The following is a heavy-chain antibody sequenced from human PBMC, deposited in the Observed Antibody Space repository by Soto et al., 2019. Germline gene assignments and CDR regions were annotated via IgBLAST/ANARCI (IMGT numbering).Heavy chain of an antibody. CDR3: ARDRQHSYSTSTPPYYYYGMDV. CDR2: ISSTSIYI. J-gene: IGHJ6*02. V-gene: IGHV3-21*01. D-gene: IGHD6-6*01. CDR1: GFMFSTYS. Sequence: GGSLRLSCAASGFMFSTYSMNWVRQAPGKGLEWVSSISSTSIYIYYADSLKGRFTISRDNAKNSLYLQMNSLSAEDSAVYFCARDRQHSYSTSTPPYYYYGMDVWGQGTTVTVSS.